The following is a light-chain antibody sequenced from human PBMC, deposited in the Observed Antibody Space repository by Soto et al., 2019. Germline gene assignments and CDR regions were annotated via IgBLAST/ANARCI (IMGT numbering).Light chain of an antibody. Sequence: EIVLTQSPATLSLSPGERATLSCRARQSVGRYLAWYQEKPGRAPRLLIYDASNRATDIPARFSGSGSGTDFTLTISSLEPEDFAVYYCQQRSKWYTFGQGTKVDIK. CDR3: QQRSKWYT. V-gene: IGKV3-11*01. CDR2: DAS. J-gene: IGKJ2*01. CDR1: QSVGRY.